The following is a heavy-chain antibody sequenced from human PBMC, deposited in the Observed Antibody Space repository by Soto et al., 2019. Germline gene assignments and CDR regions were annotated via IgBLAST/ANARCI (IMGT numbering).Heavy chain of an antibody. CDR1: GGSINSYY. CDR2: IYYSGST. J-gene: IGHJ3*02. CDR3: ARLYGLDAFDI. D-gene: IGHD3-16*02. Sequence: QVQLQESGPGLVKPSETLSLTCTVSGGSINSYYWSWIRQPTGKGLEWIGYIYYSGSTNYNPSLKSRVTIAVDTSKNQFSLKLSSVTDADTALYYCARLYGLDAFDIWGQGTMVTVSS. V-gene: IGHV4-59*08.